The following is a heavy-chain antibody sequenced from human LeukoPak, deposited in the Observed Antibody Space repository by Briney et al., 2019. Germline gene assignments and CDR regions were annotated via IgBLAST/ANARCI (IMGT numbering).Heavy chain of an antibody. V-gene: IGHV4-38-2*02. CDR2: IYHSGST. CDR1: GYSISSGYY. D-gene: IGHD5-24*01. CDR3: ARDRDGYNLGYYYYYMDV. J-gene: IGHJ6*03. Sequence: SETLSLTCTVSGYSISSGYYWGWIRQPPGKGLEWIGSIYHSGSTYYNPSLKSRVTISVDTSKNQFSLKLSSVTAADTAVYYCARDRDGYNLGYYYYYMDVWGKGTTVTVSS.